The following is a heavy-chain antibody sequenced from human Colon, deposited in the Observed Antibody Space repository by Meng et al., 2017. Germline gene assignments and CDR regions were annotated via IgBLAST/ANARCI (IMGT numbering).Heavy chain of an antibody. Sequence: GFLRLSCAASGFSFSSYSMNWVRQAPGKGLEWVSSISSSSSHIYYADSVKGRFTISRDNAKNSVYLQMNSLRAEDTAVYYCARDHVGATKVGDWYFDLWGRGTLVTVSS. J-gene: IGHJ2*01. CDR3: ARDHVGATKVGDWYFDL. CDR2: ISSSSSHI. CDR1: GFSFSSYS. D-gene: IGHD3-16*01. V-gene: IGHV3-21*01.